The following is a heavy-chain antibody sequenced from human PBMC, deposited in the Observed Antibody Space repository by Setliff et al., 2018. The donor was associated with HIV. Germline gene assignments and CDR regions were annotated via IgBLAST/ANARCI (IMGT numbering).Heavy chain of an antibody. V-gene: IGHV5-51*01. D-gene: IGHD3-22*01. CDR2: IYPGDSDN. CDR3: ARHSHYDRSGYYYHKMPDDAFVI. J-gene: IGHJ3*02. CDR1: GYKFTGYW. Sequence: GESLKISCQGSGYKFTGYWIGWARQMPGKSLEWMGIIYPGDSDNRYSPSFQGQVTISTDKSISTACLQWSSLKASDTAMYYCARHSHYDRSGYYYHKMPDDAFVIWGLGTMVTV.